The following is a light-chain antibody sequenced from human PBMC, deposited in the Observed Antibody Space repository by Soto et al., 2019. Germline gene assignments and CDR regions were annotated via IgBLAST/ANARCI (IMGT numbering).Light chain of an antibody. Sequence: QSVLTQPASVSGSPGQSITISCTGTSSDVGGYRYVSWFQHHPGKAPKLIIHEVSNRPSGISDRFSGSKSGNTASLTISGLQAEDEADYYCNSYTSTTPYVFGTGTKLTVL. CDR3: NSYTSTTPYV. V-gene: IGLV2-14*01. CDR1: SSDVGGYRY. CDR2: EVS. J-gene: IGLJ1*01.